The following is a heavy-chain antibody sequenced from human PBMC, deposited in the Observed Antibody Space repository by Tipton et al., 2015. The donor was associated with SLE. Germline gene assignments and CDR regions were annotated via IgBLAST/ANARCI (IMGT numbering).Heavy chain of an antibody. D-gene: IGHD1-26*01. CDR3: ARVQWELQPFDW. CDR2: IYYSGST. CDR1: GGSISSHY. J-gene: IGHJ4*02. Sequence: TLSLTCTVSGGSISSHYWSWIRQPPGKGLEWIGYIYYSGSTNYNPSLKSRVTISVDTSKNQFSLKLSSVTAADTAVYYCARVQWELQPFDWWGQGTLVTVSS. V-gene: IGHV4-59*08.